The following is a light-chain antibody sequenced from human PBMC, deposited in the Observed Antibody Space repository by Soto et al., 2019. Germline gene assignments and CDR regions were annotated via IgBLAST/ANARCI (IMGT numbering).Light chain of an antibody. CDR1: SSDVGSYNL. V-gene: IGLV2-23*01. CDR2: EGN. CDR3: FSYAGSPTSYV. J-gene: IGLJ1*01. Sequence: QSALTQPASVSGSPGQSITFSCTVASSDVGSYNLVSWYQQHPGKAPKFMIYEGNKRPSGVSDRFSGSQSGNAASLTISGLQAEDEADYYCFSYAGSPTSYVFGTGTKLTVL.